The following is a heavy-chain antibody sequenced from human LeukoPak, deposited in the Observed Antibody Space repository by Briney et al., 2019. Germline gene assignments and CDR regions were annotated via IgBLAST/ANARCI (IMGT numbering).Heavy chain of an antibody. CDR2: IYHSGST. D-gene: IGHD3-3*01. Sequence: MSSGTLSLTCAVSGGSISSSNWWSWVRQPPGKGLEWIGEIYHSGSTNYNPSLKSRVTISVDKSKNQFSLKLSSVTAADTAVYYCARVSAVTPLGVLSWGQGTLVTVSS. CDR3: ARVSAVTPLGVLS. V-gene: IGHV4-4*02. CDR1: GGSISSSNW. J-gene: IGHJ4*02.